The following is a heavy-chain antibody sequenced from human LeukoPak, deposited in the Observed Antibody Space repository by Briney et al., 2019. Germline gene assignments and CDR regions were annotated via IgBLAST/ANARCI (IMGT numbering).Heavy chain of an antibody. Sequence: ASVKVSCKASGYTFTGYYMHWARQAPGQGLEWMGWINPNSGGTNYAQKFQGRVTMTRDTSISTAYMELSRLRSDDTAVYYCAREVPERYCSSTSCYAGRYFDYWGQGTLVTVSS. D-gene: IGHD2-2*01. CDR1: GYTFTGYY. V-gene: IGHV1-2*02. J-gene: IGHJ4*02. CDR3: AREVPERYCSSTSCYAGRYFDY. CDR2: INPNSGGT.